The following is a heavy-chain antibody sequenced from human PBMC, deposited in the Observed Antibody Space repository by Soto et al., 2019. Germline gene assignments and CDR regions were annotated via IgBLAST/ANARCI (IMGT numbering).Heavy chain of an antibody. CDR1: GDSIRSGNW. CDR3: ARNRELGPGNLCDDY. Sequence: QVQLQESGPGLVRPSGTLSLTCAVSGDSIRSGNWWSWVRQAPQKGLEWLGEIYHSGTTMYNPSRKTRLTISVDKSKNPFSRSLISVTAADPAVYYCARNRELGPGNLCDDYWGHGTLVAVSS. V-gene: IGHV4-4*02. CDR2: IYHSGTT. J-gene: IGHJ4*01. D-gene: IGHD1-1*01.